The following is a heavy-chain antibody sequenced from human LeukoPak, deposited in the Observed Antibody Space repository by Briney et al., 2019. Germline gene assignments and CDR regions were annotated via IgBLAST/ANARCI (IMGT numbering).Heavy chain of an antibody. J-gene: IGHJ3*02. CDR2: IYYSGST. D-gene: IGHD1-20*01. CDR3: ARDGYNWNDGAFDI. CDR1: GGSISSYY. Sequence: SETLSLTCTVSGGSISSYYWSWIRQPPGKGLEWIGYIYYSGSTNYNPSLKSRVTISVDTSKNQFSLKLSSVTAADTAVYYCARDGYNWNDGAFDIWGQGTMVTVSS. V-gene: IGHV4-59*01.